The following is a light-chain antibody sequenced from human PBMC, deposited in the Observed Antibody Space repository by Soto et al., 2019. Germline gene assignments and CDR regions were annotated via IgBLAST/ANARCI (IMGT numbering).Light chain of an antibody. CDR1: QSISTW. CDR3: QQYNNYPLT. CDR2: KAS. V-gene: IGKV1-5*03. J-gene: IGKJ4*01. Sequence: DIQMTQSPSTLSASVGDRVTITCRASQSISTWLAWYQQKQGKAPKLLIYKASSLEGGVPSRFSGSGSGTEFNITISSLQPDDFATYYCQQYNNYPLTFGGGTTVDIK.